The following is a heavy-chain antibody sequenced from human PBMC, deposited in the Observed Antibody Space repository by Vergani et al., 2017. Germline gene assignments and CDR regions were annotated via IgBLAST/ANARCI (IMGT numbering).Heavy chain of an antibody. Sequence: QVQLQQWGAGLLKPSETLSLTCAVYGGSFSGYYWSWIRQPPGKGLEWIGYIYYSGSTYYNPSLKSRVTISVDTSKNQFSLKLSSVTAADTAVYYCARDLSWLDAFDIWGQGTMVTVSS. CDR3: ARDLSWLDAFDI. CDR1: GGSFSGYY. D-gene: IGHD2-15*01. CDR2: IYYSGST. J-gene: IGHJ3*02. V-gene: IGHV4-34*01.